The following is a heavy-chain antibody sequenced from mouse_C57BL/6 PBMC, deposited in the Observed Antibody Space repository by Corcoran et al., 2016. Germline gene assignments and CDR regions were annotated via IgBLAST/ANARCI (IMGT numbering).Heavy chain of an antibody. CDR1: GYTFTDYN. Sequence: EVQLQQSGPELVKPGASVKIPCKASGYTFTDYNMDWVKQSHGKSLEWIGDINPNNGGTIYNQKFKGKATLTVDTSSSTAYMELRSLTSEDTAVYYCARGDYYGHWYFDVWGAGTTVTVSS. J-gene: IGHJ1*01. D-gene: IGHD1-1*01. CDR3: ARGDYYGHWYFDV. V-gene: IGHV1-18*01. CDR2: INPNNGGT.